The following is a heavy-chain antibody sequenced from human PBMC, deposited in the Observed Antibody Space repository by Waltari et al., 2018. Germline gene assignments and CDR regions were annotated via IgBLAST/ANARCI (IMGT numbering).Heavy chain of an antibody. CDR2: ISGDTKYI. CDR3: AGDRRRYFDY. J-gene: IGHJ4*02. Sequence: EVQLVESGGGLVKPGGSLRLSCEASGFTFSAYSMNGFRQAPGKGLEWVSSISGDTKYIYYADSVNGRFTISSDYAKVSLCLKMSSLRFEDTAVYYCAGDRRRYFDYWGQGPLVNVSS. CDR1: GFTFSAYS. V-gene: IGHV3-21*01.